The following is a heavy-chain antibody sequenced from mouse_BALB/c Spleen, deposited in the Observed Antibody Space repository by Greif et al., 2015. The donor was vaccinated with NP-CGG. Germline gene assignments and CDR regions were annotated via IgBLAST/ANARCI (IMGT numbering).Heavy chain of an antibody. CDR1: GYTFTSYW. CDR2: INPSTGYT. CDR3: ASSYYYGSSYYAMDY. D-gene: IGHD1-1*01. V-gene: IGHV1-7*01. Sequence: VQLQQSGAELAKTGASVKMSCKASGYTFTSYWMHWVKQRPGQGLEWIGYINPSTGYTEYNQKFKDKATLTADKSSSTAYMQLSSLTSEDSAVYYCASSYYYGSSYYAMDYWGQGTSVTVSS. J-gene: IGHJ4*01.